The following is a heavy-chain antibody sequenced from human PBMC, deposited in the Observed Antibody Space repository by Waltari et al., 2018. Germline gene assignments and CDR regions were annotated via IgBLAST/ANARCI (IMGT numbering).Heavy chain of an antibody. V-gene: IGHV1-69*08. Sequence: QVQLVQSGAAVKKPGSSVKFSCKASGGPFSSYAISWVRQAPGQGLGWMGRIIPIFGTANYAQKFQGRVTITADKSTSTAYMELSSLRSEDTAVYYCAREVYYDSSGYYYRNDYWGQGTLVTVSS. D-gene: IGHD3-22*01. CDR3: AREVYYDSSGYYYRNDY. J-gene: IGHJ4*02. CDR1: GGPFSSYA. CDR2: IIPIFGTA.